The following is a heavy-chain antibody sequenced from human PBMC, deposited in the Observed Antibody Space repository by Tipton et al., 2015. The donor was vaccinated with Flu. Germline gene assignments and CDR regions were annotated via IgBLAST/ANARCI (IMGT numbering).Heavy chain of an antibody. CDR1: GFTFSSYE. J-gene: IGHJ3*01. V-gene: IGHV3-48*03. D-gene: IGHD2-15*01. CDR2: ITSSGDSI. CDR3: ASETPGSAKNAFDV. Sequence: SLRLSCAASGFTFSSYEMNWVRQAPGKGLEWVSYITSSGDSIYYTDSVKGRFTISRDNAKNSLYLQMNSLKAEDTGVYYCASETPGSAKNAFDVWGQGTMFTFSS.